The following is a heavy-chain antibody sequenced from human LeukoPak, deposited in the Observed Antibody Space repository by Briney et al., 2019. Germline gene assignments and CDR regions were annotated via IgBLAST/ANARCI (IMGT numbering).Heavy chain of an antibody. CDR1: GFTFSSYA. J-gene: IGHJ4*02. CDR3: AKVPDIVVVPAAEDY. Sequence: PGGSLRLSCAASGFTFSSYAMSWVRQAPGKGLEWVSAISGSGGSTYYADSVKGRFTISRDNSKNTLYLQMNSLRAEDTAVYYCAKVPDIVVVPAAEDYWGQGTLVTVSS. CDR2: ISGSGGST. V-gene: IGHV3-23*01. D-gene: IGHD2-2*01.